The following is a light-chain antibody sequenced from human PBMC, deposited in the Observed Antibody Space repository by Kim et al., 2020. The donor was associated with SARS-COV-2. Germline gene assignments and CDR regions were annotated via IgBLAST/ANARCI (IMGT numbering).Light chain of an antibody. V-gene: IGKV1-5*01. CDR3: QQYDSYWT. J-gene: IGKJ1*01. CDR2: DAS. Sequence: SASVGDRVTITCRASQSISSWLAWYQQKPGKAPKLLIYDASRLQSGVPSRFSGSGSGTEFTLTISSLQPDDCATYYCQQYDSYWTFGQGTKVDIK. CDR1: QSISSW.